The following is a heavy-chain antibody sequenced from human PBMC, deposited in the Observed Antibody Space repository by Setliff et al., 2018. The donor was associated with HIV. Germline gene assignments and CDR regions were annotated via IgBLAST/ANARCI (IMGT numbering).Heavy chain of an antibody. CDR1: GGSFSGYS. V-gene: IGHV4-34*01. Sequence: PSETLSLTCVVYGGSFSGYSWSWIRQPPGKGPEWIGEVYHSGSSNYNPSLKSXVXISEDTSKKQFSLKLSSVTAANTAVYHCARVADSSGYYHLDYWGQGTLVTVSS. D-gene: IGHD3-22*01. J-gene: IGHJ4*02. CDR3: ARVADSSGYYHLDY. CDR2: VYHSGSS.